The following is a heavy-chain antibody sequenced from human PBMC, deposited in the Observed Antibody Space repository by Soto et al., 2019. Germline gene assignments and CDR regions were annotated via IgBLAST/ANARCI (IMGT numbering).Heavy chain of an antibody. V-gene: IGHV3-48*02. Sequence: EVQLVESGGGLVQPGGSLRLSCAASGFTFSSYSMNWVRQAPGKGLACVSYISSSSSTIYYADYVKGRYTIARDNAKNALYLRKNSLRYDDTAVYYCARDVTGWFCYFDYYGQGTQVTVAS. CDR2: ISSSSSTI. CDR1: GFTFSSYS. D-gene: IGHD2-15*01. CDR3: ARDVTGWFCYFDY. J-gene: IGHJ4*02.